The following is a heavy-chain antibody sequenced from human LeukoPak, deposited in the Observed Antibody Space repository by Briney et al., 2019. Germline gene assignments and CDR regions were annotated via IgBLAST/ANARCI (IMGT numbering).Heavy chain of an antibody. D-gene: IGHD6-19*01. J-gene: IGHJ4*02. V-gene: IGHV3-30*18. Sequence: PPGRSLRLSCAASGFTFNNYAMHWVRQAPGKGPEWVAVISDDGSNKYYAESVQGRFTISRDNSKNTLYLQMNSLRVEDTAVYYCAKGPRASGWTYFDYWGQGTLVTVSS. CDR2: ISDDGSNK. CDR3: AKGPRASGWTYFDY. CDR1: GFTFNNYA.